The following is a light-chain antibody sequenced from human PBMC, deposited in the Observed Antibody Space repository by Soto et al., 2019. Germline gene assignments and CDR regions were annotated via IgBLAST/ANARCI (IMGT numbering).Light chain of an antibody. Sequence: EIVLTQSPGTLSLSPGERVTLSCRASQSVSSSYLAWYQQKPGQAPRLLLYGASSRATGIPERFSGSGSGTDFTLTISRLEPEDVAVYYCQQHVSSPRTFGRGTKVEIK. V-gene: IGKV3-20*01. CDR3: QQHVSSPRT. CDR1: QSVSSSY. CDR2: GAS. J-gene: IGKJ1*01.